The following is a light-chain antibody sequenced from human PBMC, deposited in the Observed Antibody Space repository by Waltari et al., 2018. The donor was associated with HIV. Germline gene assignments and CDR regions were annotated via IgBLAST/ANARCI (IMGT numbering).Light chain of an antibody. CDR1: SSDAGDYKY. J-gene: IGLJ2*01. CDR2: DVT. V-gene: IGLV2-11*01. CDR3: CSHAGTSSFAI. Sequence: QSALTQPRSVSGSPGQSVTISCTGTSSDAGDYKYVSWYQNHPGKAPKLIIYDVTERPSGVPDRFTGSKSGNTASLTISGLQAEDEADYFCCSHAGTSSFAIFGGGTKLTVL.